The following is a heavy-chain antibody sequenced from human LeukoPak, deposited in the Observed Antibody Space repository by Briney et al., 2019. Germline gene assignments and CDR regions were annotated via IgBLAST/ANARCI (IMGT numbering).Heavy chain of an antibody. CDR1: GFSFSYHG. Sequence: GGSLRLSCAASGFSFSYHGMNWVRQAPGEGLEWVSAISYSGGSTYYADSVKGRFTISRDNSKNTLYLQMNRLRAEDTAVYYCAKRISSGWSYYFDYWGQGTLVTVSS. CDR3: AKRISSGWSYYFDY. CDR2: ISYSGGST. J-gene: IGHJ4*02. D-gene: IGHD6-19*01. V-gene: IGHV3-23*01.